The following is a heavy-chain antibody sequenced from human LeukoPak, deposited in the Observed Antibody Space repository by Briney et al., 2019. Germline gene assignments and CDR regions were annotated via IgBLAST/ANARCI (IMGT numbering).Heavy chain of an antibody. Sequence: GGSLRLSCAASGFTFSSYGMHWVRQAPGKGVEWVAVIWYDGSNKYYADSVKGRFTISRDNSKNTLYLQMNSLRAEDTAVYYCAKDLTTGTLSFDYWGQGTLVTVSS. CDR3: AKDLTTGTLSFDY. D-gene: IGHD1-1*01. J-gene: IGHJ4*02. CDR2: IWYDGSNK. CDR1: GFTFSSYG. V-gene: IGHV3-33*06.